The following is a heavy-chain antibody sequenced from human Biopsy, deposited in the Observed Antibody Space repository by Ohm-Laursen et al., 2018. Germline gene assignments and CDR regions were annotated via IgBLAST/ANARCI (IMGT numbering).Heavy chain of an antibody. Sequence: QTLSLTCAVYGESFNGYYWSWIRQTPGKGLEWIGEINHSGRTNYNPSLKSRVTISVDTSKNQFSLKVRSVTAADTAVYYGVRGVDYYDPYHYYALDVWGQGTTVTVSS. CDR1: GESFNGYY. J-gene: IGHJ6*02. CDR2: INHSGRT. V-gene: IGHV4-34*01. CDR3: VRGVDYYDPYHYYALDV. D-gene: IGHD3-22*01.